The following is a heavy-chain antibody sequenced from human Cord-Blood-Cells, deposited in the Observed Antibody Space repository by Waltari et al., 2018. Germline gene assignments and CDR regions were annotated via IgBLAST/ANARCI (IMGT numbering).Heavy chain of an antibody. CDR2: INVDGNST. Sequence: EVQLVESGGGLVQPGGSLRLSCAASGFTFSSYWMHWVRQAPGKGLVGVSGINVDGNSTSDANSVKGRFTISRDNGKNTLDLQMNSLRAEDTAVYYCARDITMVRGDDACDIWGQGTMVTVSS. J-gene: IGHJ3*02. CDR3: ARDITMVRGDDACDI. V-gene: IGHV3-74*01. CDR1: GFTFSSYW. D-gene: IGHD3-10*01.